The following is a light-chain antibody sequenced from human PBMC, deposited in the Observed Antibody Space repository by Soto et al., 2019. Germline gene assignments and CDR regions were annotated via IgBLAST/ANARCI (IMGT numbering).Light chain of an antibody. V-gene: IGKV1-8*01. CDR3: QQYYSYPHST. Sequence: AIRMTQSPSSFSASTGDRVTITCRASQGISSYLAWYQQKPGKAPKLLIDAASTLQSGVPSRFSGSGSGTDFTLTISCLQSEDFATYYCQQYYSYPHSTVGPGTKVDIK. J-gene: IGKJ3*01. CDR2: AAS. CDR1: QGISSY.